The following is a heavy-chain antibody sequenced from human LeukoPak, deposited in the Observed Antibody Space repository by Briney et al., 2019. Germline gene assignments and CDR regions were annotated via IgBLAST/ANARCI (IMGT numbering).Heavy chain of an antibody. CDR1: GGSISNYY. D-gene: IGHD2-2*01. J-gene: IGHJ5*02. Sequence: SETLSLTCTVSGGSISNYYWSWIRQPPGKGLEWIGYIYYSGSTNYNPSLKSRVTISVDTSKNQFSLKLSSVTAADTAVYYCARDNGGYCSSTSCYENWFDPWGQGTLVTVSS. CDR3: ARDNGGYCSSTSCYENWFDP. V-gene: IGHV4-59*12. CDR2: IYYSGST.